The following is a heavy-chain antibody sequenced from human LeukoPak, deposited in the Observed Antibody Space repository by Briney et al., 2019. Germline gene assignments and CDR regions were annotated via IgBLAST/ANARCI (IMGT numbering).Heavy chain of an antibody. Sequence: SVKVSCKASGGTSSSYAISWVRQAPGQGLEWMGGIIPIFGTANYAQKFQGRVTITTDESTSTAYMELSSLRSEDTAVYYCAREPLTGDTRRPARKYYFDYWGQGTLVTVSS. CDR3: AREPLTGDTRRPARKYYFDY. V-gene: IGHV1-69*05. CDR2: IIPIFGTA. D-gene: IGHD7-27*01. J-gene: IGHJ4*02. CDR1: GGTSSSYA.